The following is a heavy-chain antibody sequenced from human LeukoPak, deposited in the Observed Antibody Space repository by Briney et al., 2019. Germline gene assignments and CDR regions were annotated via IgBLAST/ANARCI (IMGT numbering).Heavy chain of an antibody. CDR3: AKDNFGGGWS. J-gene: IGHJ4*02. CDR1: GFTFSSYE. Sequence: PGGSLRLSCAASGFTFSSYEMNWVRQAPGKGLEWVSYISSSGSTIYYADSVKGRFTISRDNAKNSLYLQMNSLRAEDTAVYYCAKDNFGGGWSWGQGTLVTVSS. D-gene: IGHD2-15*01. V-gene: IGHV3-48*03. CDR2: ISSSGSTI.